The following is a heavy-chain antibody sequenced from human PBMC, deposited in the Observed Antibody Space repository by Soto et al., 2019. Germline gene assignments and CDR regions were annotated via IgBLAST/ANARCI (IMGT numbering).Heavy chain of an antibody. CDR2: IHYSGIT. V-gene: IGHV4-39*01. J-gene: IGHJ5*02. Sequence: SETLSLACSVSGASVSGSPYYWGWIRQPPGKGLEWVADIHYSGITQYNPSLRSRATISVDTPQNQFSLKLTSVTAADTAVYYCARRAHGYPTNWFDPWGQGTLVTVSS. D-gene: IGHD3-22*01. CDR1: GASVSGSPYY. CDR3: ARRAHGYPTNWFDP.